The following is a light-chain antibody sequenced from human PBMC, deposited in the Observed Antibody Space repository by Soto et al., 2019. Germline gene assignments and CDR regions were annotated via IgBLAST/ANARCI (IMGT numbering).Light chain of an antibody. Sequence: ELVLTQSPGTLSLSPGERATLSCRASQSVSSSFLAWYQQKPGQAPRLLIYGASSRATGIPDRFSGSGSGTDFTLTISRLEPEDFAVYYCQQYDSSPWTCGQGTKVEIK. CDR1: QSVSSSF. CDR3: QQYDSSPWT. J-gene: IGKJ1*01. V-gene: IGKV3-20*01. CDR2: GAS.